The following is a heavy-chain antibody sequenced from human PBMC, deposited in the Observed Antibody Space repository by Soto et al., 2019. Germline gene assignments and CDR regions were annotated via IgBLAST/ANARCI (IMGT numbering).Heavy chain of an antibody. CDR1: GYTLTELS. V-gene: IGHV1-24*01. Sequence: QVQLVQSGAEVKKPGASVKVSCKVSGYTLTELSMHWVRQAPGKGLEWMGGFDPEDGETIYAQKFQGRVTMTEDTTTDTAYMELSSLSTEDTAVYYCATDSPRYCSSTSCFKWGWFDPWGQGTLVTVSS. J-gene: IGHJ5*02. CDR3: ATDSPRYCSSTSCFKWGWFDP. D-gene: IGHD2-2*01. CDR2: FDPEDGET.